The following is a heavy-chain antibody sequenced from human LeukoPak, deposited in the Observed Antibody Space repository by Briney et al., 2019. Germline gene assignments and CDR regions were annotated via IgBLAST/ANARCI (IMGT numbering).Heavy chain of an antibody. CDR3: ARDQRATASTGSYFDY. CDR1: GFTFSSYG. V-gene: IGHV3-21*01. CDR2: VSSSSSYI. J-gene: IGHJ4*02. D-gene: IGHD1-1*01. Sequence: GGSLRLSCAASGFTFSSYGMNWVRQAPGEGREWVSSVSSSSSYIYYADSVKGRFTISRDNAKNSLSLQMNSLRAEDTAVYYCARDQRATASTGSYFDYWGQGTLVTVSS.